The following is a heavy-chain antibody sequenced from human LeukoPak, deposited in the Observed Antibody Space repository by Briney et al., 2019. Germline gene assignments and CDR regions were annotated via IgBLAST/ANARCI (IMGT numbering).Heavy chain of an antibody. Sequence: GESLKISCKGSGYRFATDYIGWVRQMPGEGLEWMGIIYPGDSEAKYSPSSQGQVTLSVDKSITTAYLQWSSLKASDTAMYYCARVLFFGYNWFDPWGQGTLVTVSS. CDR2: IYPGDSEA. J-gene: IGHJ5*02. CDR3: ARVLFFGYNWFDP. V-gene: IGHV5-51*01. CDR1: GYRFATDY. D-gene: IGHD3/OR15-3a*01.